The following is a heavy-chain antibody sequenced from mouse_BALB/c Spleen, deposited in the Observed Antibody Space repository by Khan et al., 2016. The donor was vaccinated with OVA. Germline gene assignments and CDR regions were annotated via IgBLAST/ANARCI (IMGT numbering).Heavy chain of an antibody. Sequence: VQLKQSGAELVRPGALVKLSCKASGFNIKDYYILWVKQRPEQGLEWIGWIDPENGNTIYDPKFQAKARITAAPSSNTAYMQLSILTSEDTAVYYCARRGYGNYWFAYWGQGTLVTVSA. CDR1: GFNIKDYY. V-gene: IGHV14-1*02. J-gene: IGHJ3*01. D-gene: IGHD2-1*01. CDR3: ARRGYGNYWFAY. CDR2: IDPENGNT.